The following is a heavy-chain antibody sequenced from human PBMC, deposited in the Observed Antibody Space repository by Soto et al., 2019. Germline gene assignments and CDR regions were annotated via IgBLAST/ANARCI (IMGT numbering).Heavy chain of an antibody. Sequence: TSETLSLTCAVYGGSFSGYYWSWIRQPPGKGLGWIGEINHSGSTNYNPSLKSRVTISVDTSKNQFSLKLSSVTAADTAVYYCARLCRYDYIWGSYRLRWFDPWGQGTLVTVSS. V-gene: IGHV4-34*01. CDR3: ARLCRYDYIWGSYRLRWFDP. J-gene: IGHJ5*02. D-gene: IGHD3-16*02. CDR2: INHSGST. CDR1: GGSFSGYY.